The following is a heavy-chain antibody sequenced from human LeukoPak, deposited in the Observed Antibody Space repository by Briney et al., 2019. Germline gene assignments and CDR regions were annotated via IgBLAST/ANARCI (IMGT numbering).Heavy chain of an antibody. D-gene: IGHD4-23*01. CDR2: ISAYNGKT. CDR3: ARPDYGGNRGAFDI. Sequence: ASVKVSCKASGYTITDYHIHWVRQAPGQGLEWMGWISAYNGKTDYAQKFQGRVTMTTDTSTSTAYMELRSLRSDDTAVYYCARPDYGGNRGAFDIWGQGTMVTVSS. CDR1: GYTITDYH. J-gene: IGHJ3*02. V-gene: IGHV1-18*01.